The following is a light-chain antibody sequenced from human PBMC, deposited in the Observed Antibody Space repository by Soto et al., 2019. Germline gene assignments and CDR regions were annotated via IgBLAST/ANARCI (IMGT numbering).Light chain of an antibody. CDR3: HQRGSWPIT. V-gene: IGKV3-11*01. Sequence: IVLTQSPATLSLSPGERATLSCRATQSIASHLAWYQQRPGQPPRLLIYDSTNRVAGIPDTFSGSGSGTDFTLTIISLEPEDFAVYYCHQRGSWPITFGPGTKVDL. CDR1: QSIASH. CDR2: DST. J-gene: IGKJ3*01.